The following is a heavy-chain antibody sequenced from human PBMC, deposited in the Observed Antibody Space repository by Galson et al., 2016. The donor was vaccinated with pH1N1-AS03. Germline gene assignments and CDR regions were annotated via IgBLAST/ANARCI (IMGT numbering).Heavy chain of an antibody. Sequence: SLRLSCAASGFTFDNHAIHWVRQAPGKGLEWVAGISWNSGSIGYADSVKGRFTISRDNAKNSLFLQMNSLRAEDTAFYYCARWDGIAEAGAGFDFWGQGTRVTVSS. CDR2: ISWNSGSI. V-gene: IGHV3-9*01. J-gene: IGHJ4*02. CDR1: GFTFDNHA. D-gene: IGHD6-19*01. CDR3: ARWDGIAEAGAGFDF.